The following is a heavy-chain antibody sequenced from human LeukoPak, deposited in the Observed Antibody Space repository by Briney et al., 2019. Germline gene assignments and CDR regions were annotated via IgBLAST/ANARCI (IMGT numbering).Heavy chain of an antibody. V-gene: IGHV1-69*06. CDR2: IIPIFGTA. CDR1: GGTFSSYA. Sequence: ASVKVSCKASGGTFSSYAISWVRQAPGQGLEWMGGIIPIFGTANYAQKFQGRVTITADKSTSTAYMELSSLRSKDTAVYYCARDEADIVVVPAATSHAFDIWGQGTMVTVSS. D-gene: IGHD2-2*01. J-gene: IGHJ3*02. CDR3: ARDEADIVVVPAATSHAFDI.